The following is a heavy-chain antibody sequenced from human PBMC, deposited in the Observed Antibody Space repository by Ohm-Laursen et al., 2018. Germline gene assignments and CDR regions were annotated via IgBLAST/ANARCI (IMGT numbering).Heavy chain of an antibody. Sequence: SLRLSCTASGFTVTTNYMNWVRQAPGKGLEWVSIIYSGGNTYYADSVKGRFTISRDSSKNTLYLQMNSLRAEDTAVYYCANSSSGRNYWGQGTLVTVSS. CDR3: ANSSSGRNY. D-gene: IGHD3-22*01. J-gene: IGHJ4*02. CDR2: IYSGGNT. CDR1: GFTVTTNY. V-gene: IGHV3-53*01.